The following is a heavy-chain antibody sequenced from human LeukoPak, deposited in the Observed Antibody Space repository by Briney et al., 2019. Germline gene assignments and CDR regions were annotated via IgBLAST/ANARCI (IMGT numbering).Heavy chain of an antibody. V-gene: IGHV4-61*01. D-gene: IGHD2-15*01. CDR2: IYYSGST. CDR1: GGSVSSGSYY. Sequence: SETLSLTCTVSGGSVSSGSYYWSWIRQPPGKGLEWIGYIYYSGSTNYNPSLKSRVTISVDTSKNQFSLKLSSVTVADTAVYYCAGDYCSGGSCDYYYYYGMDVWGQGTTVTVSS. CDR3: AGDYCSGGSCDYYYYYGMDV. J-gene: IGHJ6*02.